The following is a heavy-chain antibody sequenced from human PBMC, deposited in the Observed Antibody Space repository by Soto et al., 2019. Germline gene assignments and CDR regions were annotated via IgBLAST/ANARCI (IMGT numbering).Heavy chain of an antibody. CDR2: IIPILGIA. Sequence: SVKVSCKASGGTFSSYTISWVRQAPGQGLEWMGRIIPILGIANYAQKFQGRVTITADKSTSTAYMELSSLRSEDTAVYYCARGDFWSGYYYYYYMDVWGKGTTVTVSS. J-gene: IGHJ6*03. V-gene: IGHV1-69*02. CDR1: GGTFSSYT. CDR3: ARGDFWSGYYYYYYMDV. D-gene: IGHD3-3*01.